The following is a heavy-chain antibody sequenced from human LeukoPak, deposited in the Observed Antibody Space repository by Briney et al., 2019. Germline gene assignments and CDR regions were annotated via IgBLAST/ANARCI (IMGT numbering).Heavy chain of an antibody. J-gene: IGHJ4*02. Sequence: GESLKISRMGSGYNFYRYWIGWVRQMPGRGLEWVGVIYPGDSHAIYSPSFQGHVTLSADKSINTAYLQWSGLTTSDTAMYYCARRGADTFIIDSWGQGTLVTVSS. CDR2: IYPGDSHA. D-gene: IGHD5-18*01. V-gene: IGHV5-51*01. CDR3: ARRGADTFIIDS. CDR1: GYNFYRYW.